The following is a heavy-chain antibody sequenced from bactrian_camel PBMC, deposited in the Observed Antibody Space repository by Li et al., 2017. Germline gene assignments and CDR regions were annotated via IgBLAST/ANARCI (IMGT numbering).Heavy chain of an antibody. Sequence: HVQLVESGGATVEAGGSLRLSCTSNVYTSGFWCMGWFRHGPGQEGVATIDRDGVSTYADAVKGRFSISKDDSKNTVYLQMTSLKPEDTAIYYCAQAAGWGATMDRCRNQGTQVTVS. CDR1: VYTSGFWC. J-gene: IGHJ4*01. D-gene: IGHD5*01. V-gene: IGHV3S53*01. CDR2: IDRDGVS.